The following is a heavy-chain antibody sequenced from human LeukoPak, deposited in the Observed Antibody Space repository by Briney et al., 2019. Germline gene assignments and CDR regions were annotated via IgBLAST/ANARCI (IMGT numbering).Heavy chain of an antibody. CDR3: ARGLHYNILTGGMDV. CDR1: GGSFSGYY. CDR2: MSHTGAT. J-gene: IGHJ6*02. V-gene: IGHV4-34*01. Sequence: SETLSLTCAVFGGSFSGYYWSWIRQSPEKGLEWIGEMSHTGATNYNPSLKSRVTVSVDTSKKQFSLNLRSVTAADTAVYYCARGLHYNILTGGMDVWGQGTTAIVSS. D-gene: IGHD3-9*01.